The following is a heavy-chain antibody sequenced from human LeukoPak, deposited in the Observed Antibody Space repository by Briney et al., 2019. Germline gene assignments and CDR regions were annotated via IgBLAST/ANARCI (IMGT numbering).Heavy chain of an antibody. Sequence: GGSLRLSCATSGFTFTNYGMHWVRQAPGRGLEWVAALWSDGIKTSYADSVRGRFTISRDNSKNTLYLQMNSLRAEDTAVYYCARGEMATTTAMFDYWGQGTLVTVSS. D-gene: IGHD5-24*01. CDR1: GFTFTNYG. J-gene: IGHJ4*02. CDR2: LWSDGIKT. CDR3: ARGEMATTTAMFDY. V-gene: IGHV3-30*19.